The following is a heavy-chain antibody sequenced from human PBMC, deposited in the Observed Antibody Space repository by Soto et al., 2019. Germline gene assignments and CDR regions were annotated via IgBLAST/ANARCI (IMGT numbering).Heavy chain of an antibody. CDR1: GGSISSYY. J-gene: IGHJ6*02. CDR2: IYYSGST. Sequence: ASETLSLTCTVSGGSISSYYWSWIRQPPGKGLEWIGYIYYSGSTNYNPSLKSRVTISVDTSKNQFSLKLSSVTAADTAVYYCARLRGGMDVWGQGTTVTVS. CDR3: ARLRGGMDV. V-gene: IGHV4-59*08.